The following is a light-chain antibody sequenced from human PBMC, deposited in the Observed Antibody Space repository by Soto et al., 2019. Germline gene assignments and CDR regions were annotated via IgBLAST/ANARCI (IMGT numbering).Light chain of an antibody. CDR2: GAS. CDR3: QQYNNWLYT. J-gene: IGKJ2*01. CDR1: QSISSD. Sequence: EVVMTQSPPTLSVSPGERVTLSCRASQSISSDLAWYQQKPGQAPRLLIYGASTRATGIPARFSVSGSGTDFTLTISSLQSEDFAVYYCQQYNNWLYTFGQGTKLEIK. V-gene: IGKV3-15*01.